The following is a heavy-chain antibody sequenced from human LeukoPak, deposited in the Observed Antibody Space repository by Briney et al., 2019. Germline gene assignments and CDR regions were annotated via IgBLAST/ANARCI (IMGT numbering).Heavy chain of an antibody. J-gene: IGHJ3*02. CDR3: ARVYYDSSGYYHDAFDI. CDR1: GFTFSRYG. D-gene: IGHD3-22*01. Sequence: GGSLRLSCAASGFTFSRYGMHWVRQAPGKGLEWVAVISYDGSNKYYADSVKGRFTISRDNSKNTLYLQMNSLRAEDTAVYYCARVYYDSSGYYHDAFDIWGQGTMVTVSS. V-gene: IGHV3-30*04. CDR2: ISYDGSNK.